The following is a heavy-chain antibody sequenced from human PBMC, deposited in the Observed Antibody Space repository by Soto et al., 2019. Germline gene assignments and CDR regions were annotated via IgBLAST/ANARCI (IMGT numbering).Heavy chain of an antibody. CDR2: IYYSGST. Sequence: SETLSLTCTVSGGSISSGGYYWSWIRQHPGKGLEWIGYIYYSGSTYYNPSLKSRVTISVDTSKNQFSLKLSSVTAADTAGYYCAREAAAAGINYFDYWGQGTLVTVSS. J-gene: IGHJ4*02. CDR1: GGSISSGGYY. CDR3: AREAAAAGINYFDY. D-gene: IGHD6-13*01. V-gene: IGHV4-31*03.